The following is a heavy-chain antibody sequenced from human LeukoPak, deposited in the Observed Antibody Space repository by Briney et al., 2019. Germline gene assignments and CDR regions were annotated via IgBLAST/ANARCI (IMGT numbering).Heavy chain of an antibody. J-gene: IGHJ6*03. CDR3: ARGGRADYYYYYMDV. V-gene: IGHV4-59*12. Sequence: PSETLSLTCTVSGGSMSSYYWSWIRQPPGKGLEWIAYIYYTGSTNYNPSLKSRVTISVDTSKNQFSLKLSSVTAADTAVYYCARGGRADYYYYYMDVWGKGTTVTVSS. CDR2: IYYTGST. CDR1: GGSMSSYY.